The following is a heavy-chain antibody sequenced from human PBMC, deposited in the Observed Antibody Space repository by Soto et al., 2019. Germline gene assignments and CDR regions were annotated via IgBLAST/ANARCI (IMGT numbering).Heavy chain of an antibody. CDR3: ARGRYCLAGRCFPNWFDS. CDR1: GDSISTVDYF. CDR2: IYKSTTT. Sequence: SETLSLTCSVSGDSISTVDYFWAWIRQPPGQALEYIGYIYKSTTTYYNPSFESRVAISLDTSKSQFSLNVTSVTAADTAVYFCARGRYCLAGRCFPNWFDSWGQGTLVTVSS. J-gene: IGHJ5*01. V-gene: IGHV4-30-4*01. D-gene: IGHD2-15*01.